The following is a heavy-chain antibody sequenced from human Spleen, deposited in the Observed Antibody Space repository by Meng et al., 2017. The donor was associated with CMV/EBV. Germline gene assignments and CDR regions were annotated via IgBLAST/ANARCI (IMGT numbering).Heavy chain of an antibody. CDR2: ISGSSGHI. CDR1: GFTFRNYA. D-gene: IGHD2-8*01. V-gene: IGHV3-21*04. Sequence: SCAASGFTFRNYAMNWVRQAPGKGLEWVSTISGSSGHIYYADSVKGRFTISRDDAKKSLYLQMNSLRAEDTALYYCARVSQKWTFDYWGQGTLVTVSS. J-gene: IGHJ4*02. CDR3: ARVSQKWTFDY.